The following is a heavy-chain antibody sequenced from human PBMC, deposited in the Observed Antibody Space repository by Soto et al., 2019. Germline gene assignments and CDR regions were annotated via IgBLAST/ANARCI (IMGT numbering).Heavy chain of an antibody. CDR3: ASRHYGMDV. Sequence: EVELVESGGGLVKPGGSLRLSCAASGFTFSSYSMNWVRQAPGKGLEWVSSITSSSSYIYYADSVKGRFTISRDNAKNSLYLQMNSLRAEDTGVYYCASRHYGMDVWGQGTTVTVSS. V-gene: IGHV3-21*01. CDR1: GFTFSSYS. CDR2: ITSSSSYI. J-gene: IGHJ6*02.